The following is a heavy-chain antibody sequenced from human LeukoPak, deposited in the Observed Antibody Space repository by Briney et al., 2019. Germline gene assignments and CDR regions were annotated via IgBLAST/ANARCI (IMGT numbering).Heavy chain of an antibody. CDR2: INRRGST. D-gene: IGHD3-22*01. CDR1: GGSFSGYY. CDR3: ARRDNYDSSGYLAQFDY. Sequence: SETLSLTCAVYGGSFSGYYWSWIRQPPGKGLEWIGEINRRGSTNYNPSLKSRVTMSVDTSKNQFSLKLSSVTAADTAVYYCARRDNYDSSGYLAQFDYWGQGTLVTVSS. J-gene: IGHJ4*02. V-gene: IGHV4-34*01.